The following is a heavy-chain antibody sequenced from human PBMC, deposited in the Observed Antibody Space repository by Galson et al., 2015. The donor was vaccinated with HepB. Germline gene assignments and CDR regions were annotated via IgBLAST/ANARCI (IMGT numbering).Heavy chain of an antibody. CDR3: ARGDCSSTSCYGYEWFDP. D-gene: IGHD2-2*01. V-gene: IGHV1-18*01. Sequence: SVKVSCKASGYTFTNYGITWVRQAPGQGLEWMGWISAYNGDTNYAQKLQGRVTMTTDTSASTAYMELRSLRSDDTAVYYCARGDCSSTSCYGYEWFDPWGQGTLVTVSS. CDR1: GYTFTNYG. CDR2: ISAYNGDT. J-gene: IGHJ5*02.